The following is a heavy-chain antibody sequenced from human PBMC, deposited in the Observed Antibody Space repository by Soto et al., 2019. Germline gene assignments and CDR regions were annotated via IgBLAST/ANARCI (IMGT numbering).Heavy chain of an antibody. V-gene: IGHV1-2*02. CDR1: GYSFIDYY. D-gene: IGHD3-9*01. J-gene: IGHJ4*02. CDR3: ARPPGYISDWYYFDL. CDR2: ISPKSAGT. Sequence: QVQLVQSGAEVKKPGASVKVSCEASGYSFIDYYIHWVRQAPGQGFEWMGRISPKSAGTDYAKKFEDRVTLTWDTSLNTAYMELSSLKSDDTAVYYCARPPGYISDWYYFDLWRQGTRVTVSS.